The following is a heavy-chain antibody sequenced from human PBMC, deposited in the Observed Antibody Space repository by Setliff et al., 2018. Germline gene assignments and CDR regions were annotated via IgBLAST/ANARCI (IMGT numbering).Heavy chain of an antibody. CDR1: GGSISSYY. Sequence: SETLSLTCTVSGGSISSYYWGWIRQSAGKGLEWIGHIYIGGSANYNPSLKSRVTMSIDTSKNQFSLKLNSVTAADMAVYYCAREQWLDPPGYYYMDVWAKGTTVTVSS. J-gene: IGHJ6*03. V-gene: IGHV4-4*07. D-gene: IGHD6-19*01. CDR2: IYIGGSA. CDR3: AREQWLDPPGYYYMDV.